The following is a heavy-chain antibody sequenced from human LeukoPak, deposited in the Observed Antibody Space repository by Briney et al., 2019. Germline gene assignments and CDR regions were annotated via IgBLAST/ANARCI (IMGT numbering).Heavy chain of an antibody. D-gene: IGHD4-11*01. J-gene: IGHJ4*02. CDR2: VSGSGGNT. CDR3: ARWGNDYSQFDS. Sequence: GGSLRLSCAASGFTFNNYAMTWVRQAPGKGLEWVSVVSGSGGNTNYADSVKGRFTISRDNSKNTLFLQMNSLRTEDTAVYFCARWGNDYSQFDSWGQGTLVTVS. V-gene: IGHV3-23*01. CDR1: GFTFNNYA.